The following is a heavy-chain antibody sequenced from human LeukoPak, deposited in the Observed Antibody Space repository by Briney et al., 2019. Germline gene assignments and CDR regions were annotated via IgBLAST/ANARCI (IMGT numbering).Heavy chain of an antibody. D-gene: IGHD3-16*01. J-gene: IGHJ3*01. CDR2: INPSGGST. CDR3: ARGWGSNVYASALDV. Sequence: GASVKVSCKASGYTFTSYYMHWVRQAPGQGLEWMGIINPSGGSTSYAQKFQGRVTMTRDASTSTVYMELSSLRSEDTAVYYCARGWGSNVYASALDVWGRGTMVTVSS. V-gene: IGHV1-46*01. CDR1: GYTFTSYY.